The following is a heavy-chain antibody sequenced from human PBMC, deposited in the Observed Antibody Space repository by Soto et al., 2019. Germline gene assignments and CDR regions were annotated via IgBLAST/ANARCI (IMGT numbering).Heavy chain of an antibody. Sequence: PSETLSLTCAVYGGSFSGYYWSWIRQPPGKGLEWIGEINHSGSTNYNPSLKSRVTISVDTSKNQFSLKLSSVTAADTAVYYCARVGPGNWFDPWGQGTLVTVSS. J-gene: IGHJ5*02. D-gene: IGHD3-16*01. CDR2: INHSGST. CDR1: GGSFSGYY. V-gene: IGHV4-34*01. CDR3: ARVGPGNWFDP.